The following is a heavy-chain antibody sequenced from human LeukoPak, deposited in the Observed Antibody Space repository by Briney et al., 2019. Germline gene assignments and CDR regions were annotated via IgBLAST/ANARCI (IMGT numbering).Heavy chain of an antibody. Sequence: PGGSLRLSCAASGFTFSSYGMHWVRQAPGKGLEWVAVISYDGSNKYYADSVKGRLTISRDNSKNTLYLQMNSLRAEDTAVYYCANGYGDHDAFDIWGQGTMVTVSS. D-gene: IGHD4-17*01. CDR3: ANGYGDHDAFDI. CDR1: GFTFSSYG. V-gene: IGHV3-30*18. CDR2: ISYDGSNK. J-gene: IGHJ3*02.